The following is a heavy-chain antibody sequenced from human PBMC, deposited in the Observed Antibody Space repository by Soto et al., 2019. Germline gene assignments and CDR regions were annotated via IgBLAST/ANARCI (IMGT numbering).Heavy chain of an antibody. Sequence: QVQLVESGGGLVKPGGSLRLSCAASGFTFSDYYMNWIRQAPGKGLEWISYISSSATTIYYADSVKGRFTISRDNAKNSLFLQMNSLRAEDTAVYYCARDLRGSRGDYPQGQGTLVTVSS. V-gene: IGHV3-11*01. CDR3: ARDLRGSRGDYP. J-gene: IGHJ5*02. D-gene: IGHD3-22*01. CDR1: GFTFSDYY. CDR2: ISSSATTI.